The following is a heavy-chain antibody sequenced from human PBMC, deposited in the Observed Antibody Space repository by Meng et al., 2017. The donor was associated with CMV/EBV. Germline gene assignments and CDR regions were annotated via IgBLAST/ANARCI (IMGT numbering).Heavy chain of an antibody. Sequence: SVKVSCKASGGTFSSYAISWVRQAPGQGLEWMGGIIPIFGTANYAQKFQGRVTITTDESTSTAYMELSSLRSEDTAVYYCARSLVASTAARPHHYYYYGMDVWGQGTTVTVSS. CDR3: ARSLVASTAARPHHYYYYGMDV. D-gene: IGHD6-6*01. J-gene: IGHJ6*02. CDR1: GGTFSSYA. V-gene: IGHV1-69*05. CDR2: IIPIFGTA.